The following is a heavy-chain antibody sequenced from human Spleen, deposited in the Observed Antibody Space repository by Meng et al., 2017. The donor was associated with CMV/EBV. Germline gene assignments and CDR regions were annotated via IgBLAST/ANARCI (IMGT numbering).Heavy chain of an antibody. CDR3: AREKCGSATCHTGTDFYGLDV. D-gene: IGHD2-2*02. CDR1: YG. V-gene: IGHV1-18*01. J-gene: IGHJ6*02. CDR2: ISAYNGNT. Sequence: YGISWVRQAPGQGLEWMGWISAYNGNTKYAQKLQGRVTMTTDTSTSTAYMELRSLKSDDTAVYYCAREKCGSATCHTGTDFYGLDVWGQGTTVTVSS.